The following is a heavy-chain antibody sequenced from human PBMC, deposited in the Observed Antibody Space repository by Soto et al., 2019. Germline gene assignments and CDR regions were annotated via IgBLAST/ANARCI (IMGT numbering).Heavy chain of an antibody. CDR3: ARTDRDFYGLDV. CDR2: ISAAGDP. Sequence: EVQLVESGGGLVQPGGSLRLSCEASGFTFRNYDMHWVRQGTGKGLEWVSGISAAGDPDYADSVEGRFTISRENAQNTYVLKMNNHRVGDTAVYYCARTDRDFYGLDVWGQGTTVIVSS. CDR1: GFTFRNYD. V-gene: IGHV3-13*05. J-gene: IGHJ6*02.